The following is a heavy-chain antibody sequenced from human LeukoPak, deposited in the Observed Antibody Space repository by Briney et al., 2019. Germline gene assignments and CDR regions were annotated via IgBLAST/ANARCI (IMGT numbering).Heavy chain of an antibody. CDR3: AKRVFGGVDI. J-gene: IGHJ3*02. CDR2: ISGSGGNT. D-gene: IGHD3-16*01. V-gene: IGHV3-23*01. Sequence: PGGSLRLSCAASGFTFSSYAMSWVRQAPGKGLEWVSAISGSGGNTYYADSVKGRFTISRDNSKNTLYLQMDSLRAEDTAVYYCAKRVFGGVDIWGQGTKVTVSS. CDR1: GFTFSSYA.